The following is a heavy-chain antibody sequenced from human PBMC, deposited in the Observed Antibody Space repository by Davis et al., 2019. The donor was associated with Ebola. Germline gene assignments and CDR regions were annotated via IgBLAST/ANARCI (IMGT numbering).Heavy chain of an antibody. Sequence: ASVKVSCKASGYTFTSYDINWVRQATGQGLEWMGWMNPNSGNTGYAQKFQGRVTMTRNTSISTAYMELSSLRSEDTAVYYCALAGVRHADYYYYYMDVWGKGTTVTVSS. J-gene: IGHJ6*03. D-gene: IGHD3-10*01. V-gene: IGHV1-8*01. CDR2: MNPNSGNT. CDR1: GYTFTSYD. CDR3: ALAGVRHADYYYYYMDV.